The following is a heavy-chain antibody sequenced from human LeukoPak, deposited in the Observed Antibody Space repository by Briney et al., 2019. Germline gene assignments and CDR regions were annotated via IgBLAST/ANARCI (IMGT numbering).Heavy chain of an antibody. CDR2: IIPIFGTA. CDR1: GGTFISYA. V-gene: IGHV1-69*01. CDR3: ATEGDYGDFDY. D-gene: IGHD4-17*01. J-gene: IGHJ4*02. Sequence: SVKVSCKASGGTFISYAISWVRQAPGQGLEWMGGIIPIFGTANYAQKFQGRVTITADESTSTAYMELSSLRSEDTAVYYCATEGDYGDFDYWGQGTLVTVSS.